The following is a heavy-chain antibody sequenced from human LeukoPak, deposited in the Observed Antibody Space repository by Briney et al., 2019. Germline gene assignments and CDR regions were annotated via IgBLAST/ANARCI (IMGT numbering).Heavy chain of an antibody. CDR3: YSAVGNDVGAFDI. J-gene: IGHJ3*02. D-gene: IGHD1-1*01. V-gene: IGHV1-46*03. CDR1: VYTFTSYY. Sequence: ASVKLSPKASVYTFTSYYMHRVRHPPGPGHEWMGVINTSGSSTSSAHEFPARVTMTSDTATTKVTMELRSLRPETTAGSYCYSAVGNDVGAFDIWGQGTMVTVSS. CDR2: INTSGSST.